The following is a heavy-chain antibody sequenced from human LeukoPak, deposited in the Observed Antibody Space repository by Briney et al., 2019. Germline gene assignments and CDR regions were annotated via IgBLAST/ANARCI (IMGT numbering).Heavy chain of an antibody. J-gene: IGHJ3*02. CDR3: ARDNSGSSSTNAFDI. V-gene: IGHV4-39*07. CDR2: IYHSGST. CDR1: GGSISSGSYY. Sequence: PSETLSLTCTVSGGSISSGSYYWSWIRQPAGKGLEWIGSIYHSGSTYYNPSLKSRVTISVDTSKNQFSLKLSSVTAADTAVYYCARDNSGSSSTNAFDIWGQGTMVTVSS. D-gene: IGHD1-26*01.